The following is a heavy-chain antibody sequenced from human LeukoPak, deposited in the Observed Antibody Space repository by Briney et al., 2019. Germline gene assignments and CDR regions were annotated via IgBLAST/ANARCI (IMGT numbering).Heavy chain of an antibody. CDR1: GYTFTSYG. CDR3: ARGGVTYYDILTGYYGVDY. V-gene: IGHV1-18*01. CDR2: ISAYNGNT. J-gene: IGHJ4*02. D-gene: IGHD3-9*01. Sequence: ASVKVSCKASGYTFTSYGISWVRHAPRQGLEWMGWISAYNGNTNYAQKLQGRVTMTTDTSTSTAYMELRSLRSDDTAVYYCARGGVTYYDILTGYYGVDYWGQGTLVTVSS.